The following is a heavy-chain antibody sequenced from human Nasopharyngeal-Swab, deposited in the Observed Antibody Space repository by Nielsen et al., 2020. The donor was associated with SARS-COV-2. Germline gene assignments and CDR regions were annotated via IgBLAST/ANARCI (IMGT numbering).Heavy chain of an antibody. J-gene: IGHJ6*03. CDR3: ARDRPMVRGVASGGAHYYYYYMDV. CDR2: IYYSGST. CDR1: GGSISSYY. D-gene: IGHD3-10*01. Sequence: SETLSLTCTVSGGSISSYYWSWIRQPPGKGLEWIGYIYYSGSTNYNPSLKSRVTISVDTSKNQFSLKLSSVTAADTAMYYCARDRPMVRGVASGGAHYYYYYMDVWGKGTTVTVSS. V-gene: IGHV4-59*01.